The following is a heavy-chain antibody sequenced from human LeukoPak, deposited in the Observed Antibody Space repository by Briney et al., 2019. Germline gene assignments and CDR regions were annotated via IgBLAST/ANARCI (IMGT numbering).Heavy chain of an antibody. CDR1: GFTFSSYG. D-gene: IGHD3-22*01. V-gene: IGHV3-30*02. J-gene: IGHJ3*02. Sequence: GGSLRLSCAASGFTFSSYGMHWVRQAPGKGLEWVTFIRYDGSNKYYADSVKGRFTISRDNSKNTLYLQMNSLRAEDTAVYYCAKVRMITMIAYDAFDIWGQGTMVTVSS. CDR2: IRYDGSNK. CDR3: AKVRMITMIAYDAFDI.